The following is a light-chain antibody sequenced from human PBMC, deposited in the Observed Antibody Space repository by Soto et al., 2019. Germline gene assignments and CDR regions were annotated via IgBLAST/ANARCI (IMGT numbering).Light chain of an antibody. CDR2: GAS. Sequence: VVTQSPATLSVSQGERATLSCRANQTVRTHLAWYQQKHGQAPRLLIYGASTRATGIPARFSGSGSGTEFTLTISRLQSEDIAVYYCQQYSSPITFGQGTKVDIK. CDR3: QQYSSPIT. CDR1: QTVRTH. J-gene: IGKJ1*01. V-gene: IGKV3-15*01.